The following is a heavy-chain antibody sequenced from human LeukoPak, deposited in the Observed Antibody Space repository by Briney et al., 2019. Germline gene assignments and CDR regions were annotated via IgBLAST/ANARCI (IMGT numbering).Heavy chain of an antibody. CDR1: GFTFSSYA. CDR2: ISYDGSNK. Sequence: GGSLRLSCAASGFTFSSYAMHWVRQAPGKGLEWVAVISYDGSNKYYADSVKGRFTISRDNSKNTLYLQMNSLRAEDTAVYYCARDVGGYNLLKDWGQGTLVTVSS. V-gene: IGHV3-30-3*01. CDR3: ARDVGGYNLLKD. J-gene: IGHJ4*02. D-gene: IGHD5-24*01.